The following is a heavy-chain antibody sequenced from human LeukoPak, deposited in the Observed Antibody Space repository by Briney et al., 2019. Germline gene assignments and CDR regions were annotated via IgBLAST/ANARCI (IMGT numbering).Heavy chain of an antibody. CDR1: GFTFSSYS. CDR2: ISSSSSYI. Sequence: GGSLRLSCAASGFTFSSYSMNWVRQAPGKGLEWVSSISSSSSYIYYADSVKGRFTISRDNAKNSLYLQMNSLRAEDTAVYYCAGGFGELLYYYYMDVWGKGTTVTVSS. CDR3: AGGFGELLYYYYMDV. V-gene: IGHV3-21*01. J-gene: IGHJ6*03. D-gene: IGHD3-10*01.